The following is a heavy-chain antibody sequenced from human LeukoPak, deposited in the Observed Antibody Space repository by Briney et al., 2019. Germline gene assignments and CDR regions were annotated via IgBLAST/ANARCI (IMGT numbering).Heavy chain of an antibody. D-gene: IGHD2-15*01. Sequence: GGSLRLSCAASEFTFSSYSMNWVRQAPGKGLEWVSSISNSGSYVYYADSVKGRLTISRDNAKNSLYLQMNSLRAEDTAVYYCARSGGVLDIWGQGTMVTVSA. CDR1: EFTFSSYS. CDR2: ISNSGSYV. J-gene: IGHJ3*02. CDR3: ARSGGVLDI. V-gene: IGHV3-21*01.